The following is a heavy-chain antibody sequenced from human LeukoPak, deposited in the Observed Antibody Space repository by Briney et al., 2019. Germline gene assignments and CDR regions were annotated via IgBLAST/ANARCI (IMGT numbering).Heavy chain of an antibody. J-gene: IGHJ4*02. CDR1: GFTVSSNY. D-gene: IGHD3-10*01. Sequence: GGSLRLSCAASGFTVSSNYMSWVRQAPGKGLEWVSVIYSGGSTYYADSVKGRFTISRDNSKNTLYLQMNSLRAEDTAVYYCARVSSLGYGSGSYYYDYWGQGTLVTVSS. V-gene: IGHV3-53*01. CDR2: IYSGGST. CDR3: ARVSSLGYGSGSYYYDY.